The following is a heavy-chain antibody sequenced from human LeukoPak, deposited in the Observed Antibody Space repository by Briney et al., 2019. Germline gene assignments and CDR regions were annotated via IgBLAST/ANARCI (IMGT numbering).Heavy chain of an antibody. Sequence: ASVKVSCKASGYTFTSYYMHWVRQAPGQGLEWMGIINPSGGSTSYARKFQGRVTMTRDMSTSTVYMELSSLRSEDTAVYYCARELREHGVFDIWGQGTMVTVSS. V-gene: IGHV1-46*01. D-gene: IGHD1-26*01. CDR2: INPSGGST. CDR3: ARELREHGVFDI. J-gene: IGHJ3*02. CDR1: GYTFTSYY.